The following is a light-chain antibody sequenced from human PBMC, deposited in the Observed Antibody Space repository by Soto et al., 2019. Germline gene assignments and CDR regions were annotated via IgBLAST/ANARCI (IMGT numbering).Light chain of an antibody. CDR3: NSYTSYNTQWL. V-gene: IGLV2-14*01. CDR1: SSDVGVYNY. Sequence: QSALIQSASVSGSPGQSITISCTGTSSDVGVYNYVSWYQQHPGKAPRLLIYDVSNRPSGVSDRFSGSKSGNTASLSISGLRAEDEAHYYCNSYTSYNTQWLFGGGTKLTVL. CDR2: DVS. J-gene: IGLJ2*01.